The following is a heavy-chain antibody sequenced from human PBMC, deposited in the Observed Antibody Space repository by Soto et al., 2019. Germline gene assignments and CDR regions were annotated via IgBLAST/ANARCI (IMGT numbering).Heavy chain of an antibody. J-gene: IGHJ4*02. CDR1: GFTFSSYA. Sequence: GGSLRLSCAASGFTFSSYAMSWVRQAPGKGLEWVSAISGSGGSTYYADSVKGRFTISRDNSKNTLYLQMNSLRAEDTAVYYCAKDLDVNIVATVFDYWGQGTLVTVSS. D-gene: IGHD5-12*01. CDR3: AKDLDVNIVATVFDY. CDR2: ISGSGGST. V-gene: IGHV3-23*01.